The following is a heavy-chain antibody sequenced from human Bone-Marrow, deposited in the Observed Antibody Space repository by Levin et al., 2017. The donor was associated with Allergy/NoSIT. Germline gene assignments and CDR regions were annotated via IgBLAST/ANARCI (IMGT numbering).Heavy chain of an antibody. CDR2: ISSTSSYI. CDR1: GFTFSTYA. Sequence: GGSLRLSCETSGFTFSTYAMNWVRQAPGKGLEWVSSISSTSSYIYYADSVKGRFTISRDNAKSSMFLQMNSLRAEDTAVYYCTRDQGSCSGGSCYRGYAFDIWGQGTMVNISS. CDR3: TRDQGSCSGGSCYRGYAFDI. J-gene: IGHJ3*02. V-gene: IGHV3-21*01. D-gene: IGHD2-15*01.